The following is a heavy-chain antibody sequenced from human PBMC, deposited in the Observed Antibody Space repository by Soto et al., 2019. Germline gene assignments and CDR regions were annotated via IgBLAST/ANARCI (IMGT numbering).Heavy chain of an antibody. CDR3: ARERTDDFWSGYYDYGMDV. J-gene: IGHJ6*02. CDR2: IYYSGST. Sequence: SETLSLTCTVSGGSISSGGYYWSWIRQHPGKGLEWIGYIYYSGSTYYNPSLKSRVTISVDTSKNQFSLKLSSVTAADTAVYYCARERTDDFWSGYYDYGMDVWGQGTTVTVSS. CDR1: GGSISSGGYY. D-gene: IGHD3-3*01. V-gene: IGHV4-31*03.